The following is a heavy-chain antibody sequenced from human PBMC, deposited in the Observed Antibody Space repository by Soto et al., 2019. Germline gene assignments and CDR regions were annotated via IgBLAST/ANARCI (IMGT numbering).Heavy chain of an antibody. CDR2: IKSKADGGTT. D-gene: IGHD3-10*01. CDR1: GFMFSGAW. CDR3: TIDRDSWFDP. J-gene: IGHJ5*02. Sequence: EVQLVESGGGLVKPGVSLRVSCAASGFMFSGAWMSWVRLAPGKGLEWVGRIKSKADGGTTDYAAPVKGRFTISRDDSKNTLYLQMNSLKTEDTAVYYCTIDRDSWFDPWGQGTLVTVSS. V-gene: IGHV3-15*01.